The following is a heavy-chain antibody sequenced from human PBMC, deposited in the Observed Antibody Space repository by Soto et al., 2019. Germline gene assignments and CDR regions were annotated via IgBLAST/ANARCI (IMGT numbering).Heavy chain of an antibody. CDR3: ARALSDYYDSSGYQTDY. D-gene: IGHD3-22*01. V-gene: IGHV1-46*03. CDR2: INPSGGST. CDR1: GYTFTSYY. Sequence: ASVKVSCKASGYTFTSYYMHWVRQAPGQGLEWMGIINPSGGSTSYAQKFQGRVTMTRDTSTSTVYMELSSLRSEDTAVYYCARALSDYYDSSGYQTDYWGQGTLVTVSS. J-gene: IGHJ4*02.